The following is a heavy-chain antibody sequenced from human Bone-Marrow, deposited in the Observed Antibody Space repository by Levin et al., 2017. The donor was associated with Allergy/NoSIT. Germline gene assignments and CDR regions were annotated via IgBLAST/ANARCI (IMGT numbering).Heavy chain of an antibody. Sequence: SETLSLTCTVYGGSLSGYYWSWIRQPPGKGLEWIGEISHSESTHYNPSLKSRVTISIDTARKQFSLKLTSVTAADTAMYYCARSVGTRGDSWDQGTLVTVSS. V-gene: IGHV4-34*01. J-gene: IGHJ5*01. D-gene: IGHD1-14*01. CDR3: ARSVGTRGDS. CDR1: GGSLSGYY. CDR2: ISHSEST.